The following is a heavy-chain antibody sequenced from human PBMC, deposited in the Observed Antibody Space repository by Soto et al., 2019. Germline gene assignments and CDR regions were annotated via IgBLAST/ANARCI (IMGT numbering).Heavy chain of an antibody. Sequence: PGESLKISCNGSGHSFTSYWIRWVRQMPGKVLEWMGIIYPGDSDTRYSPSFQGQVTISADKSITTAYLQWSSLKASDTAINYCARLYADFYFESWGQGSLVTVSS. CDR2: IYPGDSDT. CDR1: GHSFTSYW. V-gene: IGHV5-51*01. CDR3: ARLYADFYFES. D-gene: IGHD4-17*01. J-gene: IGHJ4*02.